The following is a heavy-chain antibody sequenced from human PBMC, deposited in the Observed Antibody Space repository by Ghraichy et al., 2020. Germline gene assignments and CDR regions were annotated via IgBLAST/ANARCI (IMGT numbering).Heavy chain of an antibody. CDR1: GFRFIDFY. CDR2: ISKNSGRDT. V-gene: IGHV3-11*01. CDR3: VRGYRMTDY. Sequence: GESLNISCAASGFRFIDFYMSWIRQTPGRGLEYISYISKNSGRDTYYADSVKGRFTVSRDNAKNSLFLQMDSLRAEDTAVYYCVRGYRMTDYWGQGALVTVSS. J-gene: IGHJ4*02. D-gene: IGHD5-12*01.